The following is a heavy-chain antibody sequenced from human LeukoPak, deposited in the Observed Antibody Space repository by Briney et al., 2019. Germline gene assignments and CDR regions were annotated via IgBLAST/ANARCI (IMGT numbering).Heavy chain of an antibody. D-gene: IGHD5-18*01. V-gene: IGHV3-30*02. CDR3: ATQVGLRGYSFGYHS. J-gene: IGHJ4*02. CDR1: GFTFSSYG. Sequence: GGSLRLSCTASGFTFSSYGMHWVRQAPGKGLEWVAFIRFDESKKYYAESVKGRFTISRDNSNNTLYLQMNSLRPEDTAVHYCATQVGLRGYSFGYHSWGQGALVTVSS. CDR2: IRFDESKK.